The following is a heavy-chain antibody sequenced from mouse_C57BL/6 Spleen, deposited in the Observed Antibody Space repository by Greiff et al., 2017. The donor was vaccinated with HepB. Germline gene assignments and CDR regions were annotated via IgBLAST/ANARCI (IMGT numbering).Heavy chain of an antibody. V-gene: IGHV1-39*01. CDR1: GYSFTDYN. CDR3: ARGFTTVVYWYFDV. Sequence: EVQLQQSGPELVKPGASVKISCKASGYSFTDYNMNWVKQSNGKSLEWIGVINPNYGTTSYNQKFKGKATLTVDQSSSTAYMQLNSLTSEDYAVYYCARGFTTVVYWYFDVWGTGTTVTVSS. J-gene: IGHJ1*03. CDR2: INPNYGTT. D-gene: IGHD1-1*01.